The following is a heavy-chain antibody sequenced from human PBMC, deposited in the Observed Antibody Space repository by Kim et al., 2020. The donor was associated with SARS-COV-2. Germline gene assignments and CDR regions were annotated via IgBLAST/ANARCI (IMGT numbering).Heavy chain of an antibody. J-gene: IGHJ4*02. D-gene: IGHD5-12*01. CDR1: GFTFGDYT. Sequence: GGSLRLSCAVSGFTFGDYTMNWVRQTPGKGLEWVSPISGGGGFTYYTDSVKGRFTISRDNSKNTLYLQMNSLRTEDTAVYYCAKDTARGYSGYGYCDYWGQGTPVTLSS. CDR3: AKDTARGYSGYGYCDY. CDR2: ISGGGGFT. V-gene: IGHV3-23*01.